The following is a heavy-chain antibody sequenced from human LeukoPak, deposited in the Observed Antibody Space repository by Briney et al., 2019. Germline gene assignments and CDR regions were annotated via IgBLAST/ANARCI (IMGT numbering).Heavy chain of an antibody. CDR1: AGSINSDTYY. V-gene: IGHV4-39*01. Sequence: SETLSLTCTVSAGSINSDTYYWGWIRQPPGKGLEWIGSIYYTGNTYYNASLNSRVTISVDTSKNQFSLKLSSVTAADTAAYYCARSRIAIVVPFDYWGQRPMVTVSS. D-gene: IGHD6-13*01. CDR3: ARSRIAIVVPFDY. CDR2: IYYTGNT. J-gene: IGHJ4*02.